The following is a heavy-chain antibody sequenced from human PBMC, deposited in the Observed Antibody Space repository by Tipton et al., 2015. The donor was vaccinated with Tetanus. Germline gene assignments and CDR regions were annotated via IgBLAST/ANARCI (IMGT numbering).Heavy chain of an antibody. CDR1: VGSISSGDYY. CDR3: ARVGYYYYYRDV. J-gene: IGHJ6*03. Sequence: TLSLTCTVSVGSISSGDYYWSWVRQSPGEGLEWIGHIYKSGNTYYKPPLKSRVAISIDASKNQFSLKLNSMTAADTAVYYCARVGYYYYYRDVWGKGTTVTVSS. V-gene: IGHV4-30-4*01. D-gene: IGHD3-22*01. CDR2: IYKSGNT.